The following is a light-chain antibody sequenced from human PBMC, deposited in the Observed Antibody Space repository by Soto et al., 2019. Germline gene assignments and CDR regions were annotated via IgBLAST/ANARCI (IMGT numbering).Light chain of an antibody. CDR1: QSVLYSSNNKNY. Sequence: DIVMTQSPDSLAVSLGERATINCKSSQSVLYSSNNKNYLAWYQQKPGQPPKLLIYWASTRESGVPDRFSGSGSGTDFTLTISSLQAEDVAVYYCQQYYGTAWTFGQGTKVEI. CDR3: QQYYGTAWT. CDR2: WAS. V-gene: IGKV4-1*01. J-gene: IGKJ1*01.